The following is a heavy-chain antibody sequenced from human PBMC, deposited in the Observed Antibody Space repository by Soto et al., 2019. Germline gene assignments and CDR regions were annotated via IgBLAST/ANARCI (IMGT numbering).Heavy chain of an antibody. CDR2: IYPPDSDT. CDR3: SRSRRGAYSSGWYSPSGYHNYGLDV. Sequence: PGESLKISCQISGYPFTTYWIGWVRQMPGKGLEWMGKIYPPDSDTRYSPSFQGQVTMSVDKSISTAYLQWSSLKASDTAMYYCSRSRRGAYSSGWYSPSGYHNYGLDVWGQGTKVTVSS. CDR1: GYPFTTYW. D-gene: IGHD6-19*01. V-gene: IGHV5-51*01. J-gene: IGHJ6*02.